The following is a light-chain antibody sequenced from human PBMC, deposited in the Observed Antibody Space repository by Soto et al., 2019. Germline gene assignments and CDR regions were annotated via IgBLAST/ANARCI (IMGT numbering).Light chain of an antibody. J-gene: IGKJ2*01. V-gene: IGKV1-33*01. CDR1: QDIRNY. Sequence: DIQMTQSPSSRSSSVGYRVTITFQATQDIRNYLNWYQQKPGKVPKVLIYDAFNLQTGVSSRFTGSGSGTDFTFTISSLQPEDIATYYCQQYDKVPYTFGQGTKVDIK. CDR2: DAF. CDR3: QQYDKVPYT.